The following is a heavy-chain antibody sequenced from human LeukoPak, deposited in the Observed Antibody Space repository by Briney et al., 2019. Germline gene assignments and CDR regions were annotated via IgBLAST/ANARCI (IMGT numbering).Heavy chain of an antibody. V-gene: IGHV4-30-2*01. D-gene: IGHD3-3*01. CDR3: ARRDRWSGFDY. CDR1: GGSISSGGYY. Sequence: TLSLTCTVSGGSISSGGYYWSWIRQPPGKGLEWIGYIYHSGSTYYNPSLKSRVTISVDRSKNQFSLKLSSVTAADTAVYYCARRDRWSGFDYWGQGTLVTVSS. CDR2: IYHSGST. J-gene: IGHJ4*02.